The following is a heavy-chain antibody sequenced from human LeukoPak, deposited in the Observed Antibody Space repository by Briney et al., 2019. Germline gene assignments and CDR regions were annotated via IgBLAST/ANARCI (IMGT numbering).Heavy chain of an antibody. CDR3: AKADELEYYDFWSGYYNPPIDY. Sequence: GGSLRLSCAASGLTFSTYAMAWVRQAPGKGLEWVATIDTGGDNTYYADSVKGRFTISRDNSKNTLYLQMNSLRAEDTAVYYCAKADELEYYDFWSGYYNPPIDYWGQGTLVTVSS. CDR2: IDTGGDNT. D-gene: IGHD3-3*01. V-gene: IGHV3-23*05. J-gene: IGHJ4*02. CDR1: GLTFSTYA.